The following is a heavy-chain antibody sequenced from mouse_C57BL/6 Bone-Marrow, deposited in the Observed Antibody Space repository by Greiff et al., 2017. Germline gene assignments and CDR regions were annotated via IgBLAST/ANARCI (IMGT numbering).Heavy chain of an antibody. CDR3: ARRGRNCYAMDY. CDR2: INPYNGGT. J-gene: IGHJ4*01. Sequence: EVQRVESGPVLVKPGASVKMSCKASGYTFTDYYMNWVKQSHGKSLEWIGVINPYNGGTSYNQKFKGKATLTVDKSSSTAYMELNSLTSEDSAVYYCARRGRNCYAMDYWGQGTSVTVSS. CDR1: GYTFTDYY. D-gene: IGHD2-1*01. V-gene: IGHV1-19*01.